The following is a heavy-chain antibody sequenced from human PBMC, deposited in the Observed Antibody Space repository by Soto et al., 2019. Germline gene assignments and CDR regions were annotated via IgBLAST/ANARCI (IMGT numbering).Heavy chain of an antibody. V-gene: IGHV4-39*01. J-gene: IGHJ4*02. D-gene: IGHD1-1*01. CDR3: ARHSNWNDFDY. CDR1: GDSINMNDDY. Sequence: PSETLSLTCTVSGDSINMNDDYWGWIRQPPGKGLEWIGTMYHSGTTSYNPSLKSRITISADTSKKQFSLKLSSVTAADTAMYYCARHSNWNDFDYWGQGALVTVSS. CDR2: MYHSGTT.